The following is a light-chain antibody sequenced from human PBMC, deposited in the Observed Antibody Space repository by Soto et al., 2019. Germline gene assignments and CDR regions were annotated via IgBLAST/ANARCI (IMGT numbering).Light chain of an antibody. CDR3: QQYGSSPLYT. J-gene: IGKJ2*01. CDR2: GAS. Sequence: VLTQSPGTLSLSPGERATLSCRASQSISSSYLAWYQKKPGQAPRLLIYGASSRATGIPERFSGSGSGTDFTLTISRLEPEAFAVYYCQQYGSSPLYTFGQGTRLEV. CDR1: QSISSSY. V-gene: IGKV3-20*01.